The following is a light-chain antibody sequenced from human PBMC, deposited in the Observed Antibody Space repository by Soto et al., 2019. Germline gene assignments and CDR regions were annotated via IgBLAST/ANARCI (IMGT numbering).Light chain of an antibody. J-gene: IGKJ1*01. CDR2: DAS. V-gene: IGKV1-5*01. CDR3: QQYKSYST. Sequence: DIQLTQSPSTLSAYVGDRVTSTCRACQTISSWLAWYQQKPGKAPKLLIYDASSLESGVPSRFSGSGSGTEFTLTISSLQPDDFATYYCQQYKSYSTFGQGTKVDI. CDR1: QTISSW.